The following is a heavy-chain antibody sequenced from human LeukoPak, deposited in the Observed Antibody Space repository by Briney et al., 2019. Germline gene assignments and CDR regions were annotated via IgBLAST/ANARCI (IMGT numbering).Heavy chain of an antibody. J-gene: IGHJ4*02. V-gene: IGHV3-23*01. Sequence: GGSLRLSCAASGFTFNTYSMSWVRQAPGKGLEWVSGISGRGGSTYYADSVKGRFPISRDNSKNTLYLQMNSLRAEDTAVYYCAKVGYDSWAIDYWGQGTLVTVSS. D-gene: IGHD3-3*01. CDR1: GFTFNTYS. CDR3: AKVGYDSWAIDY. CDR2: ISGRGGST.